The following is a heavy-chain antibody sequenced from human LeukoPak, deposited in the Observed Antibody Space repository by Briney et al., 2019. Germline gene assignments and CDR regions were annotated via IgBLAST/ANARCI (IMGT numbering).Heavy chain of an antibody. CDR1: GFTFSSYS. D-gene: IGHD2-2*01. J-gene: IGHJ4*02. Sequence: GGSLRLSCAASGFTFSSYSMHGVRQAPGKGLKWVAVISDDGSKKSYADSVKGRFTVSRDNSKNDLYLQMNSPRVEDTAVYYCAREGGYCSSTTCYFDSWGQGTLVTVSS. V-gene: IGHV3-30-3*01. CDR2: ISDDGSKK. CDR3: AREGGYCSSTTCYFDS.